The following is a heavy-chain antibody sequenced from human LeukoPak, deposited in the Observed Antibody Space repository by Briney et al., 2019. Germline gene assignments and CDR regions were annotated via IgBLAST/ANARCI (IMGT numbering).Heavy chain of an antibody. V-gene: IGHV4-59*01. CDR3: ARYIVSYPHDAFDI. CDR1: GGSISSYY. J-gene: IGHJ3*02. CDR2: IYYSGSI. D-gene: IGHD1-26*01. Sequence: PSETLSLTCTVSGGSISSYYWSWIRQPPGKGLEWIGYIYYSGSISYNPSLKSRVTISVDTSKKQFSLKLSSVTAADTAFYYCARYIVSYPHDAFDIWGQGTMVTVSS.